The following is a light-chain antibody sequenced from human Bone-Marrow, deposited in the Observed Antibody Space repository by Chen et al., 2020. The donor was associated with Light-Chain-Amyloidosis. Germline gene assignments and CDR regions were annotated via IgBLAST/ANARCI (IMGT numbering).Light chain of an antibody. CDR1: QTISSNY. CDR3: QQYGTSPLT. Sequence: EIVLTQSLGTLSLSPGEGANLSCRASQTISSNYLTWYQQTFGQAPRLLIYGSSSRATGIPDRFTGRGSGTDFTLTSNRLEPEDFAMYYCQQYGTSPLTFGGGTKVEIK. CDR2: GSS. J-gene: IGKJ4*01. V-gene: IGKV3-20*01.